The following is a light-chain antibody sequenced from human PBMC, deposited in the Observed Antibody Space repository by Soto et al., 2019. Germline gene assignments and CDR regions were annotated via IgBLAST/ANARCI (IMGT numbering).Light chain of an antibody. CDR3: QQYGSSPLT. CDR1: QSVSSN. V-gene: IGKV3-20*01. CDR2: GAS. J-gene: IGKJ4*01. Sequence: MTQSPPTLSVSPGEGATLSCRASQSVSSNLAWYQQKPGRAPRLLIYGASSRATGIPDRFSGSGSGTDFSLTISRLEPEDFAVYYCQQYGSSPLTFGRGTKVDI.